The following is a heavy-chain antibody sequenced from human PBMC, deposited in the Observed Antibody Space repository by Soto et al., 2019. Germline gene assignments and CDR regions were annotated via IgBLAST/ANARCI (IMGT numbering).Heavy chain of an antibody. V-gene: IGHV1-3*01. D-gene: IGHD6-13*01. CDR1: GYTFTSYA. J-gene: IGHJ4*02. Sequence: ASVKVSCKASGYTFTSYAMHWVRQAPGQRLEWMGWINAGNGNTKYSQKFQGRVTITRDTSASTAYMELSSLRSEDTAVYYCAREDRQQLVPFDYWGQGTLVTVSS. CDR3: AREDRQQLVPFDY. CDR2: INAGNGNT.